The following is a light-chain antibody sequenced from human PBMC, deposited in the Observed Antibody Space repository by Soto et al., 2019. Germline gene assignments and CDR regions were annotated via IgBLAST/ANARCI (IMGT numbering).Light chain of an antibody. CDR3: TSYTTRSKSVL. CDR2: EVS. V-gene: IGLV2-8*01. J-gene: IGLJ2*01. Sequence: QSALTQPPSAPGTPGQSVTIPCTGTSSDVGDYNYVSWYQQHPGKAPKLMIYEVSRRPSGVPDRFSGSKSGNTASLTISGLQADDEADYYCTSYTTRSKSVLFGGGTKVTVL. CDR1: SSDVGDYNY.